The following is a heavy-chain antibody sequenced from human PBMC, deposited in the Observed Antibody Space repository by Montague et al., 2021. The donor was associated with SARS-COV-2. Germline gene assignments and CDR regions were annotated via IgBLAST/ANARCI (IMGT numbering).Heavy chain of an antibody. CDR3: ARANCGSDYYFYWYFDL. CDR2: TYYRSKCYN. Sequence: CAISGDSVSSHIATWHWIRQSPSRGLEWLGRTYYRSKCYNDYAVSVKSRVIINTDTSNNRISLQLNSVTPEDTAVYYCARANCGSDYYFYWYFDLWGRGTLVTVSS. V-gene: IGHV6-1*01. D-gene: IGHD2-21*02. J-gene: IGHJ2*01. CDR1: GDSVSSHIAT.